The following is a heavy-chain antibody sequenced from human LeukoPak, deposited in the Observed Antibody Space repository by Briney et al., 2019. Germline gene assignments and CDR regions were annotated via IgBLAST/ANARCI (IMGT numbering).Heavy chain of an antibody. J-gene: IGHJ4*02. CDR3: AKVPLHGSGSYSDY. Sequence: GGSLRLSCAAFGFTVSSNYMSWVRQAPGKGLEWVSAISGSGGSTYYADSVKGRFTISRDNSKNTLYLQMNSLRAEDTAVYYCAKVPLHGSGSYSDYWGQGTLVTVSS. V-gene: IGHV3-23*01. CDR2: ISGSGGST. D-gene: IGHD3-10*01. CDR1: GFTVSSNY.